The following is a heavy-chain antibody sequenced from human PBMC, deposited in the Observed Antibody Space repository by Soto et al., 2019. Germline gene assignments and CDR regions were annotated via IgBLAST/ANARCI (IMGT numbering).Heavy chain of an antibody. CDR3: ARDTYVDTAMVTGYYYYGMDV. CDR1: DGSISSGGYY. CDR2: IYYSGST. D-gene: IGHD5-18*01. Sequence: SETLSLTCTVSDGSISSGGYYWSWIRPHPGKGLEWIGYIYYSGSTYYNPSLKSRVTISVDTSKNQFSLKLSSVTAADTAVYYCARDTYVDTAMVTGYYYYGMDVWGQGTTVTVSS. J-gene: IGHJ6*02. V-gene: IGHV4-31*03.